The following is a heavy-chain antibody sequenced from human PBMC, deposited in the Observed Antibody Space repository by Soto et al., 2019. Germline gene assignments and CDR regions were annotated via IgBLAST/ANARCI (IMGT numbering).Heavy chain of an antibody. V-gene: IGHV1-18*01. Sequence: QVQVVQSGDEVKKPGASVKVSCKASGYTFTNYGFSWVRQAPGQGLEWMGWISGYNGNTKYAEKFQGRVTMTTDTSTRTAHRALKSLSSDATAVYYCAREGQAPYYYYGMDVWGQGAAVTVSS. CDR3: AREGQAPYYYYGMDV. CDR1: GYTFTNYG. J-gene: IGHJ6*02. CDR2: ISGYNGNT.